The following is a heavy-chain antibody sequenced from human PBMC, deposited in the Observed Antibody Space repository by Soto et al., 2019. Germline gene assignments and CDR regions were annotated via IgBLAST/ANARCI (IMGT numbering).Heavy chain of an antibody. D-gene: IGHD1-1*01. CDR3: ARADTNNWYYFEC. CDR2: IYHGGST. Sequence: SETLSLTCAVSGGSISSSNWWSWVRQPPGKGLEWIGEIYHGGSTNYNPSLESRVTISVDKSTNQFSLKLTSVTAADTAVYYCARADTNNWYYFECWGQGTLVTVSS. J-gene: IGHJ4*02. V-gene: IGHV4-4*02. CDR1: GGSISSSNW.